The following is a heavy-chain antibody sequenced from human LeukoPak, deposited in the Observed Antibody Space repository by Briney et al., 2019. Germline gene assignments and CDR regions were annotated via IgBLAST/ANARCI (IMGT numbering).Heavy chain of an antibody. Sequence: SETLSLTRTVSGGSISSYYWTWIRQPAGRGLEWIGRIYITESTNYNPSLKSRVTMSVDTSKNQFSLKLNSVTAADTAVYYCARQNSSWYFDYWGQGTLVTVSS. V-gene: IGHV4-4*07. CDR2: IYITEST. CDR3: ARQNSSWYFDY. CDR1: GGSISSYY. D-gene: IGHD6-13*01. J-gene: IGHJ4*02.